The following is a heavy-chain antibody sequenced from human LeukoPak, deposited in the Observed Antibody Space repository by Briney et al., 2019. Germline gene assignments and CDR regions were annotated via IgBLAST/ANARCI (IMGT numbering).Heavy chain of an antibody. D-gene: IGHD2-21*02. CDR1: GFTFSSYE. V-gene: IGHV3-48*03. Sequence: GGPLRLSCAASGFTFSSYEMNWVRQAPGKGLEWVSYISSSGSTIYYADSVKGRFTISRDNAKNSLYLQMNSLRAEDTAVYYCARDEGDRAGWDYYYYGMDVWGKGTTVIVSS. J-gene: IGHJ6*04. CDR3: ARDEGDRAGWDYYYYGMDV. CDR2: ISSSGSTI.